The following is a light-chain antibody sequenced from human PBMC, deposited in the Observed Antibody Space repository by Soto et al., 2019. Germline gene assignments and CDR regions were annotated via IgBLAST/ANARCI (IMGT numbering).Light chain of an antibody. CDR1: QTMITY. CDR3: QQSYTAPHT. CDR2: AAT. J-gene: IGKJ2*01. V-gene: IGKV1-39*01. Sequence: DIQMTQSPSSLSASVGDRVSISCRASQTMITYLNWYQHKPGKAPKLVIYAATSLQSGVPSRFSGSGSGTDFTLTITSLRPEDFATYYCQQSYTAPHTFGQGTKLDIK.